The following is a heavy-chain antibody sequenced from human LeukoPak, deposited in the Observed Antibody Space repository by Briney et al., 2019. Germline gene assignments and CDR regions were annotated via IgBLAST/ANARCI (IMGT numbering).Heavy chain of an antibody. D-gene: IGHD6-19*01. V-gene: IGHV3-21*01. J-gene: IGHJ4*02. CDR2: ISSSSSYI. Sequence: PGGSLRLSCAASGFTFSSYSMNWVRQAPGKGLEWVSSISSSSSYIYYADSVEGRFTISRDNAKNSLYLQMNSLRAEDTAVYYCATSSDWYPVSSDHWGQGTLVTVSS. CDR3: ATSSDWYPVSSDH. CDR1: GFTFSSYS.